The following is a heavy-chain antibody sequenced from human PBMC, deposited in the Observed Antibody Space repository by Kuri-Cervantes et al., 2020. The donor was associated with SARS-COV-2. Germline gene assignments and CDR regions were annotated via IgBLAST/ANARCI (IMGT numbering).Heavy chain of an antibody. V-gene: IGHV3-21*01. Sequence: GVLKISCAASGFTFSSYSMNWVRQAPGKGLEWVSSISSSSSYIYYADSVKGRFTISRDNAKNSLYLQMNSLRAEDTAVYYCARDPPSPYCSGGSCRTDVWGQGTTGTVSS. CDR3: ARDPPSPYCSGGSCRTDV. D-gene: IGHD2-15*01. CDR1: GFTFSSYS. J-gene: IGHJ6*02. CDR2: ISSSSSYI.